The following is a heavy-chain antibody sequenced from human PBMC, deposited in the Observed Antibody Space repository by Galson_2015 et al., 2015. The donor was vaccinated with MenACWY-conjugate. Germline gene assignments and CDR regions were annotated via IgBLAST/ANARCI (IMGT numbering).Heavy chain of an antibody. J-gene: IGHJ4*02. Sequence: SETLSLTCAVSGGSISGGYYWSWIRQPPGKRPEWIGYIFDSGSTNYNPSLKSRVTISGDTSNNQFSLRLTSVTAADTAMYYCAGSRIASPGTVDYWGQGTLVTVSS. CDR1: GGSISGGYY. CDR3: AGSRIASPGTVDY. D-gene: IGHD1-1*01. CDR2: IFDSGST. V-gene: IGHV4-59*08.